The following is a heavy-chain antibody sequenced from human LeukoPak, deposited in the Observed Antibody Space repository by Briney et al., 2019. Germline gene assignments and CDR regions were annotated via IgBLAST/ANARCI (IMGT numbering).Heavy chain of an antibody. D-gene: IGHD5-18*01. CDR1: GNTFTGNY. V-gene: IGHV1-46*01. Sequence: ASVKVSSKALGNTFTGNYRHWWRQPPGQGLEGREIINPSDGKTSYAQKFQGRVTMTRDTSTSTVYMELSSLRSEDTAVYYCAREIGPRQLHLWGSAFDYWGQGTLVTVSS. CDR2: INPSDGKT. J-gene: IGHJ4*02. CDR3: AREIGPRQLHLWGSAFDY.